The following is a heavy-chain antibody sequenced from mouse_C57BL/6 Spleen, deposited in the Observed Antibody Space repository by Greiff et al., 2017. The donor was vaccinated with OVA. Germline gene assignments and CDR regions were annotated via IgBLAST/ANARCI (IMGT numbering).Heavy chain of an antibody. CDR1: GYTFTDYE. D-gene: IGHD2-3*01. V-gene: IGHV1-15*01. Sequence: LQESGAELVRPGASVTLSCKASGYTFTDYEMHWVKQTPVHGLEWIGAIDPETGGTAYNQKFKGKAILTADKSSSTAYMELRSLTSEDSAVYYCTRGREKWLLTWFAYWGQGTLVTVSA. J-gene: IGHJ3*01. CDR3: TRGREKWLLTWFAY. CDR2: IDPETGGT.